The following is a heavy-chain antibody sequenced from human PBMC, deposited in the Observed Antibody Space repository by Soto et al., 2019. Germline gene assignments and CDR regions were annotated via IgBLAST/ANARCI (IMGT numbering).Heavy chain of an antibody. CDR1: GYTFTGYY. CDR2: INPNSGGT. D-gene: IGHD3-3*01. J-gene: IGHJ3*02. CDR3: ARVFGFLEWSHTPLGI. V-gene: IGHV1-2*02. Sequence: ASVKVSCKASGYTFTGYYMHWVRQAPGQGLEWMGWINPNSGGTNYAQKFQGRVTMTRDTSISTAYMELSRLRSDDTAVYYCARVFGFLEWSHTPLGIWGQGTMVTVSS.